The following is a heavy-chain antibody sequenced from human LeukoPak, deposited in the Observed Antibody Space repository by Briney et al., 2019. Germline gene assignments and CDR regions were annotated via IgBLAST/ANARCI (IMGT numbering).Heavy chain of an antibody. J-gene: IGHJ3*02. CDR3: ARYLAAPYDAFDI. Sequence: ASVKVSCKASGYTFTGYYMHWVQPAPGQGLEWMGWINSNSGGVHYAQNFQGRVTMTRDTSISTAYMDLTRLRYDDTAVYFCARYLAAPYDAFDIWGQGTMVTVSS. CDR1: GYTFTGYY. V-gene: IGHV1-2*02. CDR2: INSNSGGV. D-gene: IGHD2-15*01.